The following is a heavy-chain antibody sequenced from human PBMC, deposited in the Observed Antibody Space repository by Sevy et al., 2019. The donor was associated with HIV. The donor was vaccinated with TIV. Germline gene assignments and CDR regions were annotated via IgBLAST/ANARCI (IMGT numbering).Heavy chain of an antibody. CDR3: ARDRGGYSPPYYMDV. V-gene: IGHV4-4*07. J-gene: IGHJ6*03. Sequence: SETLSLTCTVSGGSISSYYWSWIRQPAGKGLEWIGRIYTSGSTNYNPPLKSRVTMSVDTSKNQFSLKLSSVTAADTAVYYCARDRGGYSPPYYMDVWGKGTTVTVSS. CDR2: IYTSGST. D-gene: IGHD5-18*01. CDR1: GGSISSYY.